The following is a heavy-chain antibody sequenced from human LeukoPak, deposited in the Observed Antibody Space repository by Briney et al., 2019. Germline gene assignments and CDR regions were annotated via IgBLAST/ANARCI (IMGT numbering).Heavy chain of an antibody. CDR1: GASVSSASY. D-gene: IGHD1-26*01. J-gene: IGHJ5*02. V-gene: IGHV4-61*01. CDR2: IYNGVNT. Sequence: PSETLSLTCTVSGASVSSASYWSWIRQPPGKGVEWIAHIYNGVNTNYNPSLKSRVTISVDTSKNQFSLRLNSVTAADTAVYYCARSRAFNSGAFDPWGQGSLVTVSS. CDR3: ARSRAFNSGAFDP.